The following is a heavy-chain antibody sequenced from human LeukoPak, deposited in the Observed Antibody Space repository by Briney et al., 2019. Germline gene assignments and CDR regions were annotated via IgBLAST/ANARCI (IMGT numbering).Heavy chain of an antibody. CDR3: ARDNPSGYGLYYFDY. V-gene: IGHV1-69*13. CDR1: GGNFNTYA. CDR2: IIPIFGTA. Sequence: ASVKVSCKASGGNFNTYAISWVRQAPGQGLEWMGGIIPIFGTANYAQKFQGRVTITADESTSTAYMELSSLRSEDTAVYYCARDNPSGYGLYYFDYWGQGTLVTVSS. D-gene: IGHD5-12*01. J-gene: IGHJ4*02.